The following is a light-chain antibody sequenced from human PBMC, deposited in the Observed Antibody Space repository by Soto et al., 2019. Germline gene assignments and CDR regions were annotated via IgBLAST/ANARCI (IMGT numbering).Light chain of an antibody. J-gene: IGLJ3*02. CDR1: SSDIGAYDY. CDR3: SSYMGNYIWA. CDR2: EVT. Sequence: QSALTQPASVSGSPGQSITISCTGTSSDIGAYDYVSWYQQHPGGVPKLLIYEVTNRPSGISNRFSGSKSGDTASLTISGLQAEDEADYYCSSYMGNYIWAFGGGTKLTVL. V-gene: IGLV2-14*03.